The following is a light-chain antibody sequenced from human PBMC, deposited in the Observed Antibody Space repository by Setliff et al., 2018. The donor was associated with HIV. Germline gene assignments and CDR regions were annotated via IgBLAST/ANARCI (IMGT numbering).Light chain of an antibody. Sequence: QSALTQPASVSGSPGQSITISCTGSSNDVGGYNYVSWYQQRPGKAPKLMISEVSNRPSGVSNRFSGSKSGNTASLTISGLPAEDDADYYCSSYTSCSTRVFGTGTKVTVL. CDR1: SNDVGGYNY. CDR2: EVS. V-gene: IGLV2-14*01. J-gene: IGLJ1*01. CDR3: SSYTSCSTRV.